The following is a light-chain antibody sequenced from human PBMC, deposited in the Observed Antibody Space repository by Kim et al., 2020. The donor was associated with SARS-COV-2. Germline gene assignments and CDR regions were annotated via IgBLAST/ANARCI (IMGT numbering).Light chain of an antibody. CDR1: HMCADPF. Sequence: EEPTLTHSGDHMCADPFLACYQRRPTQDPRLHIYGASTRATGILGKFSGSGFGTDFTLTISRLEPEDFAIYFCQQIDSSVPTFGDGTKVYSK. J-gene: IGKJ4*01. V-gene: IGKV3-20*01. CDR3: QQIDSSVPT. CDR2: GAS.